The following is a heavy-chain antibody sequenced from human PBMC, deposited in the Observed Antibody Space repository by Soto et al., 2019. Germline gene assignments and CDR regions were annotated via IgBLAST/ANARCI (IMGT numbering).Heavy chain of an antibody. CDR2: IDPSDSYT. CDR1: GYSFTSYW. V-gene: IGHV5-10-1*01. Sequence: GESLKISCKGSGYSFTSYWISWVRQMPGKGLEWMGRIDPSDSYTNCSPSFQGHVTISADKSISTAYLQWSSLKASDTAMYYCAMLGEYVYYYYGMDVWGQGTTVTVSS. J-gene: IGHJ6*02. CDR3: AMLGEYVYYYYGMDV. D-gene: IGHD1-26*01.